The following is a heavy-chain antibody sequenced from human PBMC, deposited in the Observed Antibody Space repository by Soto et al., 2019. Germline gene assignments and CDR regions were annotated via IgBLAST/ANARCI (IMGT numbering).Heavy chain of an antibody. Sequence: ASVKVSCKASGYTFTSYGISWVRQAPGQGLEWMGWISAYNGNTNYAQKLQGRVTMTTDTSTSTAYMELRRLRSDDTAVYYCGRPVYCSSTSCKGGFDPWGQGTLVTVS. CDR2: ISAYNGNT. CDR3: GRPVYCSSTSCKGGFDP. J-gene: IGHJ5*02. CDR1: GYTFTSYG. V-gene: IGHV1-18*01. D-gene: IGHD2-2*01.